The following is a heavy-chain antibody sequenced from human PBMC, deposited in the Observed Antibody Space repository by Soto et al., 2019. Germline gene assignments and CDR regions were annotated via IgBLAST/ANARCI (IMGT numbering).Heavy chain of an antibody. D-gene: IGHD2-2*02. V-gene: IGHV4-31*03. CDR1: GASINSGDYY. CDR2: IHYSGST. Sequence: QVQLQESGPGLVKPLQTLSLTCTVSGASINSGDYYWSWIRQHPGKGLERIGIIHYSGSTNYNPSLGSRVTISVDTSKNQVSLKMSSVTAADTAVYYCARLKSDCGSVMCYKGWVDYWGQGTLVTVSS. J-gene: IGHJ4*02. CDR3: ARLKSDCGSVMCYKGWVDY.